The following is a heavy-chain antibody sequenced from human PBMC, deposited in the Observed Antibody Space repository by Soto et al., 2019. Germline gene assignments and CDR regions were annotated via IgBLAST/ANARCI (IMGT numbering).Heavy chain of an antibody. CDR2: IYWDDDK. V-gene: IGHV2-5*02. J-gene: IGHJ4*02. Sequence: QITLKESGPTLVKPTQTLTLTCTFSGFSLSTSGVGVGWIRQPPGKALEWLALIYWDDDKRYSPSLKSSLTITTDTSKNHVVLTMTNMDPVDTATYYCAHIRYFDWSISTPPVYWGQGTLVTVSS. CDR3: AHIRYFDWSISTPPVY. D-gene: IGHD3-9*01. CDR1: GFSLSTSGVG.